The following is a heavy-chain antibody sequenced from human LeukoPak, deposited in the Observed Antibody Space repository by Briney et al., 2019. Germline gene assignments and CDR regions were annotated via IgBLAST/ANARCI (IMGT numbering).Heavy chain of an antibody. D-gene: IGHD2-2*01. CDR3: ARDPYYHRYCSSTSCHSRGWFDP. CDR2: INPSGGST. V-gene: IGHV1-46*01. J-gene: IGHJ5*02. Sequence: GASVKVSCKASGYTFTSYYMRWVRQAPGQGLEWMGIINPSGGSTSYAQKFQGRVTMTRDTSTSTVYMELSSLRSEDTAVYYCARDPYYHRYCSSTSCHSRGWFDPWGQGTLVTVSS. CDR1: GYTFTSYY.